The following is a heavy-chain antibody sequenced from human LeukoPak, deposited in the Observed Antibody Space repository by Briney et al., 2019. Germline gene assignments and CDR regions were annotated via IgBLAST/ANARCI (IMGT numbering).Heavy chain of an antibody. CDR1: GFTFSSYA. CDR2: ISYDGSNK. CDR3: ARVSDRRELFEVNY. J-gene: IGHJ4*02. D-gene: IGHD1-26*01. Sequence: GRSLRLSCAASGFTFSSYAKHWVRQAPGKGLEWVAVISYDGSNKYYADSVKGRFTISRDNPKTTLYLQMNSLRAEDTAVYYCARVSDRRELFEVNYWGQGTLVTVSS. V-gene: IGHV3-30-3*01.